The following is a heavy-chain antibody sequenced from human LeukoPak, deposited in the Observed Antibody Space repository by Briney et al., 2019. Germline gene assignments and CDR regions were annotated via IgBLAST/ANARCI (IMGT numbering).Heavy chain of an antibody. CDR2: ISYDGSNK. V-gene: IGHV3-30*03. Sequence: GGSLRLSCAASGFTFSSYGMHWVRQAPGKGLEWVAVISYDGSNKYYADSVKGRFTISRDNSKNTLYLQMNSLRAEDTAVYYCAREGDDILTGHFDYWGQGTLVTVSS. J-gene: IGHJ4*02. CDR1: GFTFSSYG. D-gene: IGHD3-9*01. CDR3: AREGDDILTGHFDY.